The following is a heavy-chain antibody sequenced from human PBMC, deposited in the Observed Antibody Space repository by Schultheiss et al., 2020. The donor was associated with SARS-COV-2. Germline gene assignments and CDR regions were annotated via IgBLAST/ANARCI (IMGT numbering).Heavy chain of an antibody. CDR1: GFTFSTYA. J-gene: IGHJ3*02. Sequence: GGSLRLSCAAPGFTFSTYALHWVRQAPGKGLEWVAVISYDGSNKYYADSVKGRFTISRDISKNTLFLQMNSLRAEDTAVYYCAKDHPPLIAAAGFAFDIWGQGTMVTVSS. CDR2: ISYDGSNK. V-gene: IGHV3-30*04. CDR3: AKDHPPLIAAAGFAFDI. D-gene: IGHD6-13*01.